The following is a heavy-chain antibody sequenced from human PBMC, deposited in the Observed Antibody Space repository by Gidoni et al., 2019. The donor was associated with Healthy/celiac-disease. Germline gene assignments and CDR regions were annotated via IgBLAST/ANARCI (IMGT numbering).Heavy chain of an antibody. CDR1: NW. D-gene: IGHD3-22*01. CDR2: IYHSGST. V-gene: IGHV4-4*02. Sequence: NWWSWVRQPPGKGLEWIGEIYHSGSTNYNPSLKSRVTISVDKSKNQFSLKLSSVTAADTAVYYCARGGSTYYYDSSGQGAFDIWGQGTMVTVSS. CDR3: ARGGSTYYYDSSGQGAFDI. J-gene: IGHJ3*02.